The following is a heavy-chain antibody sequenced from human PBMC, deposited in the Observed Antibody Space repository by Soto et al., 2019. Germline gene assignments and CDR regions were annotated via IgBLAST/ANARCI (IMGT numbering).Heavy chain of an antibody. CDR1: GGSFSGYY. CDR2: INHSGST. D-gene: IGHD3-22*01. J-gene: IGHJ3*02. CDR3: TRRRITMIVVVYDAFDI. Sequence: PSETLSLTCAVYGGSFSGYYWSWIRQPPGKGLEWIGEINHSGSTNYNPSLKSRVTISVDKSKNQFSLKLSSVTAADTAVYYCTRRRITMIVVVYDAFDIWGQGTTVT. V-gene: IGHV4-34*03.